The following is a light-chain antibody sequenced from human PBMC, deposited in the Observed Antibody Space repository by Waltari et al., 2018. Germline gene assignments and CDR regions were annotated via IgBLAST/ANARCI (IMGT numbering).Light chain of an antibody. CDR1: SGHTSKA. V-gene: IGLV4-69*01. CDR2: VNSDGSH. J-gene: IGLJ3*02. Sequence: QLVLTQSPSASAPLRASVKLTCTLSSGHTSKAIAWLQQQPEKGPRYLMKVNSDGSHIKGDEIPIRFSGSSSGAERYLTISSLQSEDEADYYCQTGGHGTWVFGGGTKLTVL. CDR3: QTGGHGTWV.